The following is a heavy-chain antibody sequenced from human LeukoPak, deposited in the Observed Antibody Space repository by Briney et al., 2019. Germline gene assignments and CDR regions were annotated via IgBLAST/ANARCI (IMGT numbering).Heavy chain of an antibody. J-gene: IGHJ4*02. CDR3: ARDCDRSGYYCY. D-gene: IGHD3-22*01. Sequence: GASVKVSCKTSGYTFPNYGLSWVRQAPGQGIEWIGWISVYNGNTNYAQKLQGRVTMTTDTSTSTAYMELRSLRSDDTAVYYCARDCDRSGYYCYWGQGTLVTVSS. CDR1: GYTFPNYG. V-gene: IGHV1-18*01. CDR2: ISVYNGNT.